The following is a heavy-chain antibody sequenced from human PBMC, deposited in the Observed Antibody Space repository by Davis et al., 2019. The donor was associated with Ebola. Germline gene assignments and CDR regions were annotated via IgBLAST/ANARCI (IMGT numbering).Heavy chain of an antibody. V-gene: IGHV3-11*06. CDR1: GFTFSDYY. J-gene: IGHJ4*02. D-gene: IGHD6-6*01. CDR3: ARFPGSIAAADY. Sequence: GESLKISCAASGFTFSDYYMSWIRQAPGKGLEWVSYISSSSSYTNYADSVKGRFTISRDNAKNSLYLQMNSLRAEDTAVYYCARFPGSIAAADYWGQGTLVTVSS. CDR2: ISSSSSYT.